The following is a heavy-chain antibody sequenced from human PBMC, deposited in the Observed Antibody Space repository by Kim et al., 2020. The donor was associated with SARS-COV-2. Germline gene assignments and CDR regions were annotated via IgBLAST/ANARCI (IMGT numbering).Heavy chain of an antibody. CDR1: GGSISSINW. V-gene: IGHV4-4*02. Sequence: SETLSLTCTVSGGSISSINWWSWVRQPPGKGLEWIGEIYHSGSTNYNPSLKSRVTISVDKSKNQFSLKLSSVTAADTAVYYCARFTSGWYWGLDYWGQGTLVTVSS. J-gene: IGHJ4*02. D-gene: IGHD6-19*01. CDR3: ARFTSGWYWGLDY. CDR2: IYHSGST.